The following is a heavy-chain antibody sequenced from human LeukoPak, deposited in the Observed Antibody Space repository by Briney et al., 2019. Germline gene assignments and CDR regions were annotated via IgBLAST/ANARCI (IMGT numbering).Heavy chain of an antibody. CDR1: GFTLSSYW. Sequence: GGSLRLSFAASGFTLSSYWMSWVRQAPGKGLEWVANIKQDGSEKYYVDSVKGRFTISRDNAKNSLYLQMNSLRAEDTAVYYCARDRSGGFDYWGQGTLVTVSS. V-gene: IGHV3-7*01. CDR3: ARDRSGGFDY. J-gene: IGHJ4*02. CDR2: IKQDGSEK. D-gene: IGHD1-26*01.